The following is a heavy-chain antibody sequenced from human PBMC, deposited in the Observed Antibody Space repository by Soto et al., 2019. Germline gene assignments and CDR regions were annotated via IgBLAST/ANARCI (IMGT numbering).Heavy chain of an antibody. CDR3: AKDGSSGWYEVSWYFDL. CDR2: ISYDGSNK. D-gene: IGHD6-19*01. CDR1: GFTFSSYG. Sequence: QVQLVESGGGVVQPGRFLRLSCAASGFTFSSYGMHWVRQAPGKGLEWVAVISYDGSNKYYADSVKGRFTISRDNSKNTLYLQMNSLRAEDTAVYYCAKDGSSGWYEVSWYFDLWGRGTLVTVSS. V-gene: IGHV3-30*18. J-gene: IGHJ2*01.